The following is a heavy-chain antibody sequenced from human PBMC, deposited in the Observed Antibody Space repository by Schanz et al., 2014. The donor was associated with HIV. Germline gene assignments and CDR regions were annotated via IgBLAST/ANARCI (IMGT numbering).Heavy chain of an antibody. CDR3: ARDSGPGSY. D-gene: IGHD3-10*01. J-gene: IGHJ4*02. CDR1: GFTFSRYW. CDR2: IKQDGGEK. V-gene: IGHV3-7*01. Sequence: EVQLVESGGGLLQPGRSLRLSCAASGFTFSRYWMNWVRQAPGKGLEWVASIKQDGGEKHYVASVKGRFTISRDNVKNSLYLQMSSLRAEDTAVYYCARDSGPGSYWGQGTLVTVSS.